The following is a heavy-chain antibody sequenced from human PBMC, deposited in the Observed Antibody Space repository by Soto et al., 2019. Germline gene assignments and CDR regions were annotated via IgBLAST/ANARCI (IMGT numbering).Heavy chain of an antibody. CDR1: GGTFSSYA. J-gene: IGHJ6*02. CDR2: IIPIFGIA. D-gene: IGHD3-3*01. V-gene: IGHV1-69*12. Sequence: QVQLVQSGAEVKKPGSSVKVSCKASGGTFSSYAISWVRQAPGQGLEWMGGIIPIFGIANYAQKFQGSVTITADESTSTAYMELSSLRSEDTAVYYCARKWTRFLYYAMDVWGQGTTVTVSS. CDR3: ARKWTRFLYYAMDV.